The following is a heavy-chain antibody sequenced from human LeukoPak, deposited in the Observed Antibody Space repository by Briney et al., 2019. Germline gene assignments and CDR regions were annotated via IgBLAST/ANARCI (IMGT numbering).Heavy chain of an antibody. D-gene: IGHD5-12*01. Sequence: SETLSLTCTVSGGSISSSSYPWGWLRQPPGKGLEWIGSIYYSGSTYYNPSLKSRVTISVDTSKNQFSLKLSSVTAADTAVYYCAGLYSGYDYFDYWGQGTLVTVSS. CDR1: GGSISSSSYP. V-gene: IGHV4-39*01. CDR2: IYYSGST. J-gene: IGHJ4*02. CDR3: AGLYSGYDYFDY.